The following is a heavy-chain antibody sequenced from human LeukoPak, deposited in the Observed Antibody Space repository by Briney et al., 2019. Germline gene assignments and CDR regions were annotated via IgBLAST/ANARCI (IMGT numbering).Heavy chain of an antibody. Sequence: PGGSLRLSCAASGFTFSSYAMSWVRQAPGKGLEWVSGISGSGGRTYYADSVKGRFTISRDNSKNRLYLQMNSLRAEDTAVYYCAKRPRGNYLDPFDYWGQGTLVTVSS. V-gene: IGHV3-23*01. CDR3: AKRPRGNYLDPFDY. D-gene: IGHD3-10*01. CDR2: ISGSGGRT. J-gene: IGHJ4*02. CDR1: GFTFSSYA.